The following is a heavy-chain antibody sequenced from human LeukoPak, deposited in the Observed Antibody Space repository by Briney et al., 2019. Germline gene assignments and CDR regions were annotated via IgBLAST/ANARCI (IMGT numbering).Heavy chain of an antibody. V-gene: IGHV1-2*02. CDR1: GYTFTGYY. D-gene: IGHD3-22*01. J-gene: IGHJ4*02. CDR2: INPNSGGT. CDR3: ARDPPYYYDSSGCFGY. Sequence: ASVKVSCKASGYTFTGYYMHWVRQAPGQGLEWMGWINPNSGGTNYAQKFQGRITMTRDTSISPAYMELSRLRSDDTAVYYCARDPPYYYDSSGCFGYWGQGTLVTVSS.